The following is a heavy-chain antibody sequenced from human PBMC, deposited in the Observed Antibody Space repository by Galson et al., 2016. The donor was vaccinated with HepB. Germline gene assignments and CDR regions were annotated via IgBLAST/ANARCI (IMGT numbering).Heavy chain of an antibody. D-gene: IGHD3-3*01. V-gene: IGHV3-33*01. Sequence: SLRLSCATSGFLFNYFAMHWVRQAPGKGLEWVATIYSDGSTKYYADSVKGRFTISRDDARNSLYLQMSSLRDEDTAVYYCARDGGHNTGVVRGDYFDYWGQGTLVTVSS. J-gene: IGHJ4*02. CDR2: IYSDGSTK. CDR3: ARDGGHNTGVVRGDYFDY. CDR1: GFLFNYFA.